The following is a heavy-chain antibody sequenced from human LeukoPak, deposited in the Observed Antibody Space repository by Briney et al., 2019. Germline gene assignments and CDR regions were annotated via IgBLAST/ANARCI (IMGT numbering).Heavy chain of an antibody. Sequence: SETLSLTCTVSGGSISSSSYYWGWIRQPPGKGLEWIGSMYYSGSTNYNPSLKSRVTIFADTSKNQFFLKVSSVTAAETAVYYCARHASDSSGFYNYYGMDVWGQGTTVTVSS. J-gene: IGHJ6*02. CDR2: MYYSGST. CDR3: ARHASDSSGFYNYYGMDV. V-gene: IGHV4-39*01. D-gene: IGHD3-22*01. CDR1: GGSISSSSYY.